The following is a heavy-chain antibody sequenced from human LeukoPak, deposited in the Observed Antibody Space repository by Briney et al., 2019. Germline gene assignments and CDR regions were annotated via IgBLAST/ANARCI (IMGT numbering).Heavy chain of an antibody. CDR3: ARVRRFSGYYNVYFDY. CDR1: GGSISSYY. V-gene: IGHV4-59*01. D-gene: IGHD3-3*01. J-gene: IGHJ4*02. CDR2: INYSGST. Sequence: PSETLSLTCTVSGGSISSYYWSWIRQPPGKGLEWIAYINYSGSTNYNPSLKSRVTVSVDSSNNQLSLKLRSVTAADTAVYYCARVRRFSGYYNVYFDYWGQGTLVTVSS.